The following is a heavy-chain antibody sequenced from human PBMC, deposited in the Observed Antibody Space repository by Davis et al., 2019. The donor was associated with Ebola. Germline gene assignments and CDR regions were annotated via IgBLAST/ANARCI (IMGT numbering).Heavy chain of an antibody. D-gene: IGHD3-22*01. V-gene: IGHV4-34*01. J-gene: IGHJ6*02. CDR1: GESFSKNY. CDR2: INPGGST. CDR3: ARFPVVITLRYYYYGMDV. Sequence: SETLSLTCAVYGESFSKNYWSWIRQPPGKGLEWIGEINPGGSTNYNPSLTGRVTISADTSKNQFSLKLNSVTAADTAVYYCARFPVVITLRYYYYGMDVWGQGTTVTVSS.